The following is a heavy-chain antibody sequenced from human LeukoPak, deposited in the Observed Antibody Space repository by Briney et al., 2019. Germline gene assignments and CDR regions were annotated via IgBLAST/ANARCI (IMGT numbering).Heavy chain of an antibody. D-gene: IGHD1-26*01. CDR2: IYYSGST. J-gene: IGHJ4*02. Sequence: PSETLSLTCTVSGGSISSYYWSWIRQPPGKGLEWIGYIYYSGSTNYNPSLKSRVTISVDTSKNQFSLKLGSVTAADTAVYYCAGTGIVGATEPDYFDYWGQGTLVTVSS. CDR3: AGTGIVGATEPDYFDY. V-gene: IGHV4-59*08. CDR1: GGSISSYY.